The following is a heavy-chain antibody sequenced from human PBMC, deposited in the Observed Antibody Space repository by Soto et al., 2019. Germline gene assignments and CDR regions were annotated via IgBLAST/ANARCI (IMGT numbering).Heavy chain of an antibody. D-gene: IGHD2-2*01. J-gene: IGHJ6*03. Sequence: GGSLRLSCEASGFTFSDYALHWVRQAPGKGLEYVSTISSQGGAKYYANSVKGRFTISRDNSKNTLYLQMGSLRAEDMAVYYCARALCSSTTCNYYHYMDVWGKGTTVTVSS. CDR2: ISSQGGAK. CDR1: GFTFSDYA. CDR3: ARALCSSTTCNYYHYMDV. V-gene: IGHV3-64*01.